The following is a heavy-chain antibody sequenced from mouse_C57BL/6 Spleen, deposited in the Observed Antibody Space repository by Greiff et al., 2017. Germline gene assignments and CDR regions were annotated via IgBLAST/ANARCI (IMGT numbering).Heavy chain of an antibody. Sequence: VQLQQSGAELVKPGASVKISCKASGYTFTDYYINWVKQRPGQGLEWIGKIGPGSGSTYYNEKFKGKATLTADKSSSTAYMQLSSLTSEDSAVYFCARGNYYGSSYGGYFDHWGQGTTLTVSS. D-gene: IGHD1-1*01. CDR3: ARGNYYGSSYGGYFDH. J-gene: IGHJ2*01. CDR1: GYTFTDYY. V-gene: IGHV1-77*01. CDR2: IGPGSGST.